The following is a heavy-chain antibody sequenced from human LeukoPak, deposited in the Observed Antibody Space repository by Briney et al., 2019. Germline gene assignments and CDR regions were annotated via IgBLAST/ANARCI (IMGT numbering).Heavy chain of an antibody. J-gene: IGHJ4*02. CDR2: IKQDGSEK. V-gene: IGHV3-7*01. D-gene: IGHD6-13*01. CDR3: ARADGIAAAGYLDY. Sequence: GGSLRLSCAASGFTFSSYWMSWVRQAPGKGLEWGANIKQDGSEKYYVDSVKGRFTISRDNAKNSLYLQMNRLRAEDTAVYYCARADGIAAAGYLDYWGQGTLVTVSS. CDR1: GFTFSSYW.